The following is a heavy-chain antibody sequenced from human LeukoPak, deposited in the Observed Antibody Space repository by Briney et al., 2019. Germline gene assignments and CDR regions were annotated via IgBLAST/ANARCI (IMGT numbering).Heavy chain of an antibody. CDR2: ISYDGSNK. V-gene: IGHV3-30*04. CDR3: ASSGD. Sequence: GGSLRLSCAASGFTFSSYAISWVRQAPGKGLEWVAVISYDGSNKYYADSVKGRFTISRDNSKNTLYLQMNSLRAEDTAVYYCASSGDWGQGTLVTVSS. D-gene: IGHD6-19*01. J-gene: IGHJ4*02. CDR1: GFTFSSYA.